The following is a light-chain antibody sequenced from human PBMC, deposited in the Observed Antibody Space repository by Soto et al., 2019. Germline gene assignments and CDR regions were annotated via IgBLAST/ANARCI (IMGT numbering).Light chain of an antibody. Sequence: QSVLTQPPSASGTPGQRVTISCSGGSSNIGSNTVNWYQHLPGTAPKLLIYSNNQRPSGVPDRFSGSMSGTSASLAISGLQSEDEADYYCAAWDDSLNGPLFGGGTKLTVL. CDR1: SSNIGSNT. CDR3: AAWDDSLNGPL. V-gene: IGLV1-44*01. CDR2: SNN. J-gene: IGLJ2*01.